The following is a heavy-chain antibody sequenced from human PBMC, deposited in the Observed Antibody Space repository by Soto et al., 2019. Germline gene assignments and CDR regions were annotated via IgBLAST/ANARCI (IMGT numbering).Heavy chain of an antibody. CDR2: IWYDGSNK. CDR3: ARDTIGRSGWYLPDY. J-gene: IGHJ4*02. Sequence: GESLKISCAASGFTFSSYGMHWVRQAPGKGLEWVAVIWYDGSNKYYADSVKGRFTISRDNSKNTLYLQMNSLRAEDTAVYYCARDTIGRSGWYLPDYWGQGTLVTVSS. CDR1: GFTFSSYG. D-gene: IGHD6-19*01. V-gene: IGHV3-33*01.